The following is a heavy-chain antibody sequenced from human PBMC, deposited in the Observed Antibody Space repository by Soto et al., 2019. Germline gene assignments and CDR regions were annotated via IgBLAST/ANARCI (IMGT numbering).Heavy chain of an antibody. J-gene: IGHJ4*02. D-gene: IGHD6-13*01. CDR3: AKDRSSRPVIISSFDY. Sequence: PGGSLRLSCAASGFTFSSYAMSWVRQAPGKGLEWVSAISGSGGSTYYADSVKGRFTISRDNSKNTLYLQMNSLRAEDTAVYYCAKDRSSRPVIISSFDYWGQGSLVTFS. CDR1: GFTFSSYA. CDR2: ISGSGGST. V-gene: IGHV3-23*01.